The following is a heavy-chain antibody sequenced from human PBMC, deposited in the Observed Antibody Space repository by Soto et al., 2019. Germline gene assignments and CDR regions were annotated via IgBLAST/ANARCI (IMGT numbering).Heavy chain of an antibody. CDR3: ASENYDFWRGLSPAPFDP. J-gene: IGHJ5*02. V-gene: IGHV1-46*01. CDR2: INPSGGST. Sequence: ASVKVSCKASGYTFTSYYMHWVRQAPGQGLEWMGIINPSGGSTSYAQKFQGRVTMTRDTSTSTVYMELSSLRSEDTAVYYCASENYDFWRGLSPAPFDPWGQGTLVTVSS. CDR1: GYTFTSYY. D-gene: IGHD3-3*01.